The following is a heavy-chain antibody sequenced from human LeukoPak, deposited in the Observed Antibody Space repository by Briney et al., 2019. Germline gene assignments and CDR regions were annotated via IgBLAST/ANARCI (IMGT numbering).Heavy chain of an antibody. Sequence: SETLPLTCTVSGDSIDSDYFWGWIRQPPGKRLEWFGNMYHTGGTYDNPSLKGRVTLSIDTSKNQLFLRLNSATAADTAVYYCVRRSRQWGFFDVWGKGTTVTVSS. D-gene: IGHD3-16*01. CDR3: VRRSRQWGFFDV. V-gene: IGHV4-38-2*02. CDR1: GDSIDSDYF. CDR2: MYHTGGT. J-gene: IGHJ6*04.